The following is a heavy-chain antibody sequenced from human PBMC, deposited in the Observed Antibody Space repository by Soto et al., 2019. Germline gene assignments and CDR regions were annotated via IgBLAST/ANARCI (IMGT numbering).Heavy chain of an antibody. V-gene: IGHV3-11*01. CDR2: ISSSGSTR. J-gene: IGHJ6*02. D-gene: IGHD6-19*01. CDR3: ARGSRGAVAGTVYYYGMDV. CDR1: GFTFSDYY. Sequence: PGGSLRLSCAASGFTFSDYYMSWIRQAPGKGLEWVSYISSSGSTRYYADSVKGRFTISRDNAKNSLYLQMDSLRAEDTAVYYCARGSRGAVAGTVYYYGMDVWGQGTTVTVSS.